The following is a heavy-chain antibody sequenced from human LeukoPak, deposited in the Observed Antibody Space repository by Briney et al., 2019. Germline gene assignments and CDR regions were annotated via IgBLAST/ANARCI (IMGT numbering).Heavy chain of an antibody. V-gene: IGHV3-23*01. J-gene: IGHJ4*02. D-gene: IGHD6-13*01. Sequence: GGSLRLSCAASGFTLISYAMSWVRQAPGKGLELISAISGSGDSTYYADSVKGRFTISRDSSQNTVYLRMDSLRAEDTAIYYCAKDLLGSSWFYFAYWGQGTLLTVSS. CDR1: GFTLISYA. CDR2: ISGSGDST. CDR3: AKDLLGSSWFYFAY.